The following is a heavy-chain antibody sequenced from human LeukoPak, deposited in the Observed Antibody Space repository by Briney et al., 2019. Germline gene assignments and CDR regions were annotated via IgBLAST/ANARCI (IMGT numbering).Heavy chain of an antibody. V-gene: IGHV3-48*01. Sequence: GWSLRLSCAASGFTFSSYSMNWVRQAPGKGLEWVSYISSSSSTIYYADSVKGRFTISRDNAKNSLYLQMNSLRAEDTAVYYCARDHHYYGSGSYLYYFDYWGQGTLVTVSS. J-gene: IGHJ4*02. CDR3: ARDHHYYGSGSYLYYFDY. D-gene: IGHD3-10*01. CDR1: GFTFSSYS. CDR2: ISSSSSTI.